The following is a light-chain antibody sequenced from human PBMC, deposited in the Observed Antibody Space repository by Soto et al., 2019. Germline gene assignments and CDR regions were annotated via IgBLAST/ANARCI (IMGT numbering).Light chain of an antibody. Sequence: QLVLTQPPSASETPGQRVTIFCSGSSSNIGSTSVNWYQHLPGTAPKLLIYSNNQRPSGVPDRFSGSKSGTSASLAIRGLQSGDEADYYCAAWDDSLNGWVFGGGTKLTVL. CDR1: SSNIGSTS. CDR3: AAWDDSLNGWV. V-gene: IGLV1-44*01. J-gene: IGLJ3*02. CDR2: SNN.